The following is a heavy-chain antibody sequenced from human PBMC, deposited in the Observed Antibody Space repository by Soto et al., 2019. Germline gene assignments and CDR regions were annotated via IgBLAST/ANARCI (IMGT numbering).Heavy chain of an antibody. J-gene: IGHJ4*02. Sequence: XVQLVQSGXEVKKPGSXVKVSXXASXGTFSSYAINWVRXXPXXXXEWMGGIIPILATANYAQKFQGRVTITADESTSTXYMEXSSLXSEDTXVYXXXRXXXXXSXRLDYXGQGTLVTVSS. V-gene: IGHV1-69*01. CDR2: IIPILATA. CDR1: XGTFSSYA. CDR3: XRXXXXXSXRLDY.